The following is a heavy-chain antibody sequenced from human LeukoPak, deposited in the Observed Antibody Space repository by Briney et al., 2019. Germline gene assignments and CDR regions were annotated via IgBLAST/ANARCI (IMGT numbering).Heavy chain of an antibody. CDR1: GFTFSSYE. CDR2: ISSSGSTI. CDR3: ASGRYFDWVSDAFDI. J-gene: IGHJ3*02. Sequence: GGSLRLSCAASGFTFSSYEMNWVRQAPGKGLEWVSYISSSGSTIYYADSVKGRFTISRDNAKNSLYLQVNSLRAEDTAVYYCASGRYFDWVSDAFDIWGQGTMVTVSS. V-gene: IGHV3-48*03. D-gene: IGHD3-9*01.